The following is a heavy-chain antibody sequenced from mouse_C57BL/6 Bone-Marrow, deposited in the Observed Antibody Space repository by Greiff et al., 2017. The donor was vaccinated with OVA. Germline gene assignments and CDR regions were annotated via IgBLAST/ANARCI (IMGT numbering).Heavy chain of an antibody. Sequence: QVQLQQSGPGLVQPSQILSITCTVSGFSLTSYGVHWVRQSPGKGLEWLGVIWSGGSTDYNAAFISRLSISKDNSKSQVFFKMNSLQADDTAIYYCARNGGYSLYFDYWGQGTTLTVSS. D-gene: IGHD2-3*01. V-gene: IGHV2-2*01. CDR3: ARNGGYSLYFDY. J-gene: IGHJ2*01. CDR2: IWSGGST. CDR1: GFSLTSYG.